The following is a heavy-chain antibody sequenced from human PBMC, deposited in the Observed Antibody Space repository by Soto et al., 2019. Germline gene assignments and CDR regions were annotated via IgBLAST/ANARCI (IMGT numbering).Heavy chain of an antibody. D-gene: IGHD2-21*01. CDR1: GGSISSGGYY. V-gene: IGHV4-31*03. Sequence: QVQLQESGPGLVKPSQTLSLTCTVSGGSISSGGYYWSWIRQHPGKGLEWIGYIYYSGSTYYNPSLKSRVTISVDTSKNQFSLKLSSVTAADTAVYYCAASCVGCGGFNYYGMDVWDQGTSVTVSS. J-gene: IGHJ6*02. CDR2: IYYSGST. CDR3: AASCVGCGGFNYYGMDV.